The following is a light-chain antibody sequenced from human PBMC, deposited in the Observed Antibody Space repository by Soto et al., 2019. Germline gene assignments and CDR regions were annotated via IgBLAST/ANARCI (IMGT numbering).Light chain of an antibody. J-gene: IGKJ4*01. CDR2: GAS. CDR3: QQYNEWPLT. Sequence: EIVMTQSPATLSVSPGERATLSCRASQSVSSDLAWYQQKPGQAPRLLIYGASTRATGIPATFSGSGSGTEFTLTITSLQSEDFAVYYCQQYNEWPLTFGGGTKV. V-gene: IGKV3-15*01. CDR1: QSVSSD.